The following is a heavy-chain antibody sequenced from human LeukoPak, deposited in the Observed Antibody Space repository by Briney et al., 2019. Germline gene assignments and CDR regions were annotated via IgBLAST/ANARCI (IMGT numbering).Heavy chain of an antibody. CDR2: TNPSGGST. CDR1: GYTFTSYY. V-gene: IGHV1-46*01. CDR3: ARDQYSSGWYWFDP. D-gene: IGHD6-19*01. J-gene: IGHJ5*02. Sequence: ASVKVSCKASGYTFTSYYMHWVRQAPGQGLEWMGITNPSGGSTSYAQKFQGRVTMTTDTSTSTAYMELRSLRSDDTAVYYCARDQYSSGWYWFDPWGQGTLVTVSS.